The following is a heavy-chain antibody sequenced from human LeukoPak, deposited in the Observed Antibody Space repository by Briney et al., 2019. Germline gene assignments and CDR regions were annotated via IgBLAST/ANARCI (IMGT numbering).Heavy chain of an antibody. CDR1: GGSFTSNY. V-gene: IGHV4-59*08. CDR2: IYHSGIT. Sequence: SETLSLTCTVSGGSFTSNYRSWIRQPPGKGLEWIGYIYHSGITNYSPSFMSRVTISVDTSKNLFSLKVTSVTAADTAMYYCARHRKGPFDAFDIWGQGTMVTVSS. CDR3: ARHRKGPFDAFDI. J-gene: IGHJ3*02.